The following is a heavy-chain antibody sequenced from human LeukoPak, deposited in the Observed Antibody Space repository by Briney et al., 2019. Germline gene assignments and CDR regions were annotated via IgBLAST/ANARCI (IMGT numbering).Heavy chain of an antibody. CDR2: ISSRGSNI. J-gene: IGHJ4*02. D-gene: IGHD4-23*01. Sequence: GGSLRLSCAASGFTFRDYEMNWARQAPGKGLEWVSYISSRGSNIYYADSVKGRFTVSRDNAKNSLFLQMNSLRAEDTAVYYCARVNSWSDYWGQGTLVTVPS. CDR1: GFTFRDYE. CDR3: ARVNSWSDY. V-gene: IGHV3-48*03.